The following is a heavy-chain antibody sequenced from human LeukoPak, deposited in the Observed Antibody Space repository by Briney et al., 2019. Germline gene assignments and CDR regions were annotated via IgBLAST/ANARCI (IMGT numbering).Heavy chain of an antibody. CDR1: GFTFSSYA. V-gene: IGHV3-30-3*01. CDR3: ARDGYYYDSSGSLDY. CDR2: ISYDGSNK. D-gene: IGHD3-22*01. Sequence: GRSLRLSCAASGFTFSSYAMHWVRQAPGKGLEWVAVISYDGSNKYYADSVKGRFTISRDNSKNTLYLQMNSLRAEDTAVYYCARDGYYYDSSGSLDYWGQGTLVTVSS. J-gene: IGHJ4*02.